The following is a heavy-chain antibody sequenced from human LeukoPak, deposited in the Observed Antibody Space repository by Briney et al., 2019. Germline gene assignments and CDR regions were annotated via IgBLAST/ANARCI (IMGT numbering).Heavy chain of an antibody. J-gene: IGHJ5*02. CDR3: ARVRGESPRWFDP. Sequence: PGGSLRPSCAASGFTFSSYWMHWVRQAPGKGLVGVSRINSDGNSTNYADSVKGRFTISRDNAKNTLYLQMNSLRAEDTAMYYCARVRGESPRWFDPWGQGTLVTVSS. V-gene: IGHV3-74*01. CDR2: INSDGNST. CDR1: GFTFSSYW. D-gene: IGHD3-10*01.